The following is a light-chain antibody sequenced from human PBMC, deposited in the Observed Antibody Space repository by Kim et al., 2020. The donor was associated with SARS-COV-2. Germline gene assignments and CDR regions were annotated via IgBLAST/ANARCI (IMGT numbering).Light chain of an antibody. Sequence: DIVMTQSPEYLAVSLGEAATIKCTSSQSVFYNSNKKDHLAWYQQKPGQSPKLLIYWASVRESGVPDRFSGGGSGTDFSLTINRLQAADAAVYYCQQYYDSPSTFGPGTKVDIK. CDR2: WAS. CDR1: QSVFYNSNKKDH. V-gene: IGKV4-1*01. J-gene: IGKJ3*01. CDR3: QQYYDSPST.